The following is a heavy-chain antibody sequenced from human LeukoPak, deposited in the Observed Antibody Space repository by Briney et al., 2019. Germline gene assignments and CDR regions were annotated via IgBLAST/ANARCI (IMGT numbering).Heavy chain of an antibody. Sequence: GGSLRLSCAASGFIFSTYGMHWVRQAPGKGLEWVAFIRYDGSNKYYAGSVKGRFTISRDNSKNTLYLQMNSLRAEDTAVYYCAKDRSGYGDYWGQGTLVTVSS. D-gene: IGHD6-25*01. V-gene: IGHV3-30*02. CDR2: IRYDGSNK. J-gene: IGHJ4*02. CDR1: GFIFSTYG. CDR3: AKDRSGYGDY.